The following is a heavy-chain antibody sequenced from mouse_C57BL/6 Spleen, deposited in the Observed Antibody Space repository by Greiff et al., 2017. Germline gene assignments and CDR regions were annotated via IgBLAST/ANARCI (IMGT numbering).Heavy chain of an antibody. V-gene: IGHV1-18*01. Sequence: VQLQQSGPELVKPGASVKISCKASGYTFTDYYMDWVKQSHGKSLEWIGDINPNNGGTIYNQKFKGKATLTVDKSSSTAYMELRSLTSEDTAAYDCARVVATPQRYFDVWGTGTTVTVSS. CDR1: GYTFTDYY. CDR2: INPNNGGT. CDR3: ARVVATPQRYFDV. D-gene: IGHD1-1*01. J-gene: IGHJ1*03.